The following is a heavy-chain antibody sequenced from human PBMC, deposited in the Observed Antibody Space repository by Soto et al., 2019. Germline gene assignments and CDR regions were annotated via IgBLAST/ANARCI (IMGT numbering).Heavy chain of an antibody. J-gene: IGHJ6*02. CDR1: GGSISSGGYY. CDR3: ARDHYYGSGSYFSYYYGMDV. CDR2: IYYSGST. V-gene: IGHV4-31*03. Sequence: SETLSLTCTVSGGSISSGGYYWSWIRQHPGKGLEWIGYIYYSGSTYYNPSLESRVTISVDTSKNQFSLKLSSVTAAGTAVYYCARDHYYGSGSYFSYYYGMDVWGQGTTVTVSS. D-gene: IGHD3-10*01.